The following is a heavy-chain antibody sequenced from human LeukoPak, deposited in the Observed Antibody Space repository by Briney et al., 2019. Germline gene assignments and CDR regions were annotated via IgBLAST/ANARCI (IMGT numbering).Heavy chain of an antibody. Sequence: AETLSLTCTVSGYSIISGYYWGWIRQPPGEGLDRLWSLYHSGNTYYSPSLKSRVTISVDTSKNQFSLKLGSVTAADTGVYYCARGDYSRSWYEYNWFEPWGQGTLVTVS. CDR1: GYSIISGYY. J-gene: IGHJ5*02. CDR3: ARGDYSRSWYEYNWFEP. V-gene: IGHV4-38-2*02. D-gene: IGHD6-13*01. CDR2: LYHSGNT.